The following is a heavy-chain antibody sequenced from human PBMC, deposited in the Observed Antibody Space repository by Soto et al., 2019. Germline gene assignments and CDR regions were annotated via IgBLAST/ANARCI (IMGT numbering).Heavy chain of an antibody. CDR3: ASIANSGSSYMTYYYYYGMDV. J-gene: IGHJ6*02. D-gene: IGHD3-10*01. CDR2: IIPIFGTA. Sequence: QVQLVQSGAEVKKPGSSVKVSCKASGGTFSSYAISWVRQAPGQGLEWMGGIIPIFGTANYAQKFQGRVTITADESTSTAYMELRSLRSEDTAVYYCASIANSGSSYMTYYYYYGMDVWGQGTTVTVSS. V-gene: IGHV1-69*01. CDR1: GGTFSSYA.